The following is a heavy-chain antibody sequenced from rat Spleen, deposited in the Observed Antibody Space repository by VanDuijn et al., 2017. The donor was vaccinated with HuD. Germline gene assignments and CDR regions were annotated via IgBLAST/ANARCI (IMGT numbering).Heavy chain of an antibody. D-gene: IGHD1-11*01. CDR1: GFTFSDYY. V-gene: IGHV5-22*01. Sequence: EVQLMESGGVLVQPGRSMKLSCAASGFTFSDYYMAWVRQAPKKGLEWVASISYEGNTAFYGDSMKGRFTISRDNAKSTLYLQISSLRSEDTATYYCARQEDYGGYSRDYFGYWGQGVVVTVSS. CDR3: ARQEDYGGYSRDYFGY. J-gene: IGHJ2*01. CDR2: ISYEGNTA.